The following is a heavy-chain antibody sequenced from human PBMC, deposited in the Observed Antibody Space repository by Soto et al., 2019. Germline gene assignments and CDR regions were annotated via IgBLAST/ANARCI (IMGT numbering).Heavy chain of an antibody. Sequence: QVQLVESGGGVVQPGRSLRLSCAASGFTFSNYAMYWVRQAPGKGLEWVAVISYEGNNKYYADSVKGRFTISRDNSKNTLYLQLNSLIAEDTAVYYCARAGCDGGTCYTLVGLRYGMDVLGQGTTVTVSS. CDR2: ISYEGNNK. J-gene: IGHJ6*02. CDR3: ARAGCDGGTCYTLVGLRYGMDV. CDR1: GFTFSNYA. V-gene: IGHV3-30-3*01. D-gene: IGHD2-15*01.